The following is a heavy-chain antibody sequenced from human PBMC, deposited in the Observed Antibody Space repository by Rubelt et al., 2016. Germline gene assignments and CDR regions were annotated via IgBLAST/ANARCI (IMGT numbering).Heavy chain of an antibody. CDR3: ARQSSGYHNPFDY. Sequence: QVQLQESGPGLVKPSETLSLTCTVSGGSINNYYWTWIRQPPGRGLEWIGYIYYSGSTNYNPSLRSRVTISVDTSKNQFSLKLSSVTAADTAVYYCARQSSGYHNPFDYWGQGTLVTVSS. J-gene: IGHJ4*02. V-gene: IGHV4-59*01. CDR1: GGSINNYY. D-gene: IGHD3-22*01. CDR2: IYYSGST.